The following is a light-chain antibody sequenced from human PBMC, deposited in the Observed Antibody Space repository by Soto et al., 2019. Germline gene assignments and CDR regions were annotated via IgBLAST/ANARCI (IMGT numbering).Light chain of an antibody. Sequence: QSALTQSPSVSEAPRQRVTISCSGSSSNIGNNGVNWYQQLPGKAPKLLIYYDDLLPSGVSDRFSGSKSGTSASLAISGLQSEDEATYYCSTWDDSLNVVVFGGGTKLTVL. CDR3: STWDDSLNVVV. CDR1: SSNIGNNG. J-gene: IGLJ2*01. CDR2: YDD. V-gene: IGLV1-36*01.